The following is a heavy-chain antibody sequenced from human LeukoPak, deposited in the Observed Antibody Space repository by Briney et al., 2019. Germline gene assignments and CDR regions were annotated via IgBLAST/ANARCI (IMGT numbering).Heavy chain of an antibody. J-gene: IGHJ4*02. CDR2: ITISSRQI. D-gene: IGHD3-22*01. Sequence: GGSLRLSCVASGFTFSDYFMTWIRQAPGKGLEWVSSITISSRQIDYADSVRGRFTISRDNAKNSLYLQMNSLRAEDTAVYYCARPYYFDSGAYSHFDYWGPGTLVTVSA. CDR1: GFTFSDYF. V-gene: IGHV3-11*06. CDR3: ARPYYFDSGAYSHFDY.